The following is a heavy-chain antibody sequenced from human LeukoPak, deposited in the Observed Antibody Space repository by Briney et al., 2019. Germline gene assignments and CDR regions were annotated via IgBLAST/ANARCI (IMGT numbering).Heavy chain of an antibody. J-gene: IGHJ6*04. V-gene: IGHV3-7*03. CDR2: IKKDGSGI. D-gene: IGHD3-16*01. CDR1: GFTFSNSW. CDR3: AGGNSIDV. Sequence: GGSLRLSCVASGFTFSNSWMYWVRQAPGKGLEGVANIKKDGSGISYVDSVKGRFIISRDNAMNSLYLQMNSLRVEDTAVYFCAGGNSIDVWGKGTAVTVSS.